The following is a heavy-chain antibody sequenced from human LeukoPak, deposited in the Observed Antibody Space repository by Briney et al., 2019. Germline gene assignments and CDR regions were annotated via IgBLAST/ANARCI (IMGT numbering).Heavy chain of an antibody. CDR1: GFTFSSYS. CDR2: ISSSSSYI. Sequence: GGSLRLSCAASGFTFSSYSMNWVRQAPGKGLEWASSISSSSSYIYYADSVKGRFTISRDNAKNSLYLQMNSLRAEDTAVYYCARVPDGDTAMVLSYYFDYWGQGTLVTVSS. D-gene: IGHD5-18*01. CDR3: ARVPDGDTAMVLSYYFDY. J-gene: IGHJ4*02. V-gene: IGHV3-21*01.